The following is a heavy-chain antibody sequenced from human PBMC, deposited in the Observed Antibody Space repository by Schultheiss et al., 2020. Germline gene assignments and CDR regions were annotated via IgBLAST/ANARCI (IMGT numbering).Heavy chain of an antibody. CDR3: ARLNWGSSA. J-gene: IGHJ5*02. CDR1: GGSISSSSYY. D-gene: IGHD7-27*01. CDR2: IYYSGST. V-gene: IGHV4-39*01. Sequence: SETLSLTCTVSGGSISSSSYYWGWIRQSPGKGLEWIGNIYYSGSTYYNPSLKSRVTISVDTSKNQFSLKLSSVTAADTAVYYCARLNWGSSAWGQGTLVTVSS.